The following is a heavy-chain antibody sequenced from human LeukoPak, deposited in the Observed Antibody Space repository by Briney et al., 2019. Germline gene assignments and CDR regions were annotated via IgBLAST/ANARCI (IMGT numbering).Heavy chain of an antibody. V-gene: IGHV3-30*18. CDR1: GFIFSNFG. Sequence: GGSLRLSCAVSGFIFSNFGMHWVRQAPGKGLEWVAIISYDGNHKLYADSVKGRFTISRDNSENTLYLQMNSLRADDTAVYYCAKNYGTNSYYFDYWGQGSLVTVSS. D-gene: IGHD4-23*01. CDR3: AKNYGTNSYYFDY. J-gene: IGHJ4*02. CDR2: ISYDGNHK.